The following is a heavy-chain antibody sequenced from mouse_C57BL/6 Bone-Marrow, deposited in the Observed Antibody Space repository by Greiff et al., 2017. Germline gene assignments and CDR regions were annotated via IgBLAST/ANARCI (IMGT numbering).Heavy chain of an antibody. Sequence: EVMLVESGAELVRPGASVKLSCTASGFNIKDDYMHWVKQRPEQGLEWIGWIDPENGDTEYASKFQGKATITAEPSSNTAYLQLSSLTSEDTAVYYCTTYYGGFAYWGQGTLVTVSA. D-gene: IGHD1-1*01. V-gene: IGHV14-4*01. J-gene: IGHJ3*01. CDR2: IDPENGDT. CDR3: TTYYGGFAY. CDR1: GFNIKDDY.